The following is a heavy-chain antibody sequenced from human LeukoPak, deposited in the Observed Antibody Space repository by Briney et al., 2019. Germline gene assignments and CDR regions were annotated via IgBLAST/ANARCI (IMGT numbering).Heavy chain of an antibody. J-gene: IGHJ4*02. CDR3: ARDIAFVDGGNSGY. Sequence: ASVKVSCKASGYTFTSYYMHWVRQAPGQGLEWMGIINPNSGGTNYAQKFQGRVTMTRDTSISTAYMELSRLRSDDTAVYYCARDIAFVDGGNSGYWGQGTLVTVSS. D-gene: IGHD4-23*01. CDR1: GYTFTSYY. V-gene: IGHV1-2*02. CDR2: INPNSGGT.